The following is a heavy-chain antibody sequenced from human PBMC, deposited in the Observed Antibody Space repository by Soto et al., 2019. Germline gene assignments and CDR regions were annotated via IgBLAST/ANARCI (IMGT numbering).Heavy chain of an antibody. CDR1: GFTFSNYA. Sequence: GGSLRLSCAASGFTFSNYAMSWVRQAPGKGLEWVSAIFGSGDSTFYADSVQGRFTVSRDNPSNTHYLQMNSLRAEDTAVYYCAKVGAVARMGYFDHWAQGTLVTVSS. V-gene: IGHV3-23*01. CDR3: AKVGAVARMGYFDH. J-gene: IGHJ4*02. D-gene: IGHD6-19*01. CDR2: IFGSGDST.